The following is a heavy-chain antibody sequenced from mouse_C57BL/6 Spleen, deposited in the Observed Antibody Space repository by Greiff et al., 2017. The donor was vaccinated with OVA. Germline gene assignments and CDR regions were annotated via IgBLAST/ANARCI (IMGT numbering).Heavy chain of an antibody. CDR2: IHPNSGST. V-gene: IGHV1-64*01. CDR1: GYTFTSYW. D-gene: IGHD6-2*01. CDR3: ARWSPHLDY. Sequence: QVQLQQPGAELVKPGASVKLSCKASGYTFTSYWMHWVKQRPGQGLEWIGMIHPNSGSTNYNEKFKSKGTLTVDKATRTAYRQLSSQKAEDSAVYYCARWSPHLDYWGQGTTLTVSS. J-gene: IGHJ2*01.